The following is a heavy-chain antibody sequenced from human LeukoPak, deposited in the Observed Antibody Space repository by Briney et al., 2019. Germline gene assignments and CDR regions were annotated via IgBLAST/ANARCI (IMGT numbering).Heavy chain of an antibody. Sequence: PGGSLRLSCAASGFTFGSYWMHWVRQAPGKGLVWVSRVNRDGGSTNYADSVKGRLTISRDNAKNTVYLQMNSLRAEDTAVYYCARVDCSSTSCYIWFDPWGQGTLVTVSS. CDR3: ARVDCSSTSCYIWFDP. D-gene: IGHD2-2*02. CDR2: VNRDGGST. V-gene: IGHV3-74*01. CDR1: GFTFGSYW. J-gene: IGHJ5*02.